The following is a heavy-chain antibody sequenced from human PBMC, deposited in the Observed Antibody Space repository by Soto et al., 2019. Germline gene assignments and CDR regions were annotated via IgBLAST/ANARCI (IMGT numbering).Heavy chain of an antibody. CDR3: ARVFWKWEMLDY. V-gene: IGHV1-18*01. CDR2: IGAYNGNT. D-gene: IGHD1-26*01. CDR1: GYTFTSYG. Sequence: ASVKVSCKASGYTFTSYGISWVRQAPGQGLEWMGWIGAYNGNTNYAQKLQGRVTMTTDTSTSTAYMELRSLRSDDTAVYYCARVFWKWEMLDYWGQGTLVTVSS. J-gene: IGHJ4*02.